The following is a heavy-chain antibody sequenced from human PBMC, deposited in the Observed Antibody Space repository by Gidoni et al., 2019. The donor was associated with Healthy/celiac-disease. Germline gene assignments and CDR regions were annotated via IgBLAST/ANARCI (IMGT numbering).Heavy chain of an antibody. Sequence: QVQLQESGPGLVKPSETLSLTCTVSGGSISSYYWSWIRQPPGKGLEWIGYIYYSGSTNYNPSLKSRVTISVDTSKNQFSLKLSSVTAADTAAYYCVRVPTYPREGWFDPWGQGTLVTVSS. V-gene: IGHV4-59*01. CDR3: VRVPTYPREGWFDP. D-gene: IGHD1-26*01. J-gene: IGHJ5*02. CDR2: IYYSGST. CDR1: GGSISSYY.